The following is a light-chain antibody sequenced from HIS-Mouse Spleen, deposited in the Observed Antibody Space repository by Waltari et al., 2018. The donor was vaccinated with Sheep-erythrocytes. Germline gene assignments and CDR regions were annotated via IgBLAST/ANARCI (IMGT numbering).Light chain of an antibody. J-gene: IGKJ2*01. V-gene: IGKV1-13*02. CDR1: QGISSA. Sequence: AIQLTQSPSSLSASVGDRVTIPCRASQGISSALAWYQQKPGKAPKPLIYDASSLESGVPSRFSGSGSGTDFTLTISSLQPEDFATYYCQQFNSYPHGYTFGQGTKLEIK. CDR2: DAS. CDR3: QQFNSYPHGYT.